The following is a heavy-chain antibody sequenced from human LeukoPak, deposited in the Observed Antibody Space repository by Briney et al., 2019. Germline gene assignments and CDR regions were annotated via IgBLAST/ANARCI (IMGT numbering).Heavy chain of an antibody. V-gene: IGHV3-21*01. CDR2: ISSSSSYI. J-gene: IGHJ4*02. CDR3: ARFIAAAERVFDY. Sequence: PGGSLRLSCAASGFTFSSYSMNWVRQAPGKGLEWVSSISSSSSYIYYADSVKGRFTISRDNAKNSLYLQMNSLRAEDTAVYYCARFIAAAERVFDYWGQGTLVTVSS. D-gene: IGHD6-13*01. CDR1: GFTFSSYS.